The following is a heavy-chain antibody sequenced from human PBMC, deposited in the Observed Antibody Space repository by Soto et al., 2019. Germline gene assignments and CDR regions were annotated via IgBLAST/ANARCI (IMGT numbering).Heavy chain of an antibody. CDR3: ARAGDGYSYEGGPTGGYYYGMDV. Sequence: QVQRVQSGAEVKKPGSSVKVSCKASGGTFSSYAISWVRQAPGQGLEWMGGFIPIFGTANYAQKFQGRVTITAGESTSTAYMELSSLRSEDTAVYYCARAGDGYSYEGGPTGGYYYGMDVWGQGTTVTVSS. J-gene: IGHJ6*02. D-gene: IGHD4-4*01. V-gene: IGHV1-69*01. CDR2: FIPIFGTA. CDR1: GGTFSSYA.